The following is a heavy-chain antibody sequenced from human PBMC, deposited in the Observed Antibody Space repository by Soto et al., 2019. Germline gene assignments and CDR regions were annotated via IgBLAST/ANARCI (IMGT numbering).Heavy chain of an antibody. Sequence: GESLKISCKGSGYSFTSYWIGWVRQMPGKGLEWMGIIYPGDSDTRYSPSFQGQVTISADKSISTAYLQWSSLKASDTAMYYCARRGRLEAAADPYYYYGMDVWGQGTTVTVSS. D-gene: IGHD6-13*01. CDR3: ARRGRLEAAADPYYYYGMDV. CDR2: IYPGDSDT. V-gene: IGHV5-51*01. CDR1: GYSFTSYW. J-gene: IGHJ6*02.